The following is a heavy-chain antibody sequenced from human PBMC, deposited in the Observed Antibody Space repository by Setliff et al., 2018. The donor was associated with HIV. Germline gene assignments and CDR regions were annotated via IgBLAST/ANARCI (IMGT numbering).Heavy chain of an antibody. D-gene: IGHD3-9*01. CDR1: GFTFRSYW. CDR2: INTDGSDT. Sequence: QAGGSLRLSCAASGFTFRSYWMHWVRQAPGKGLVWVSRINTDGSDTNYADSVKGRFIISRDNTKNTVYPQMNRLRVEDTAVYYCVREGWTLLRYVDWLLSYMDVWGKGTTVTVSS. V-gene: IGHV3-74*01. CDR3: VREGWTLLRYVDWLLSYMDV. J-gene: IGHJ6*03.